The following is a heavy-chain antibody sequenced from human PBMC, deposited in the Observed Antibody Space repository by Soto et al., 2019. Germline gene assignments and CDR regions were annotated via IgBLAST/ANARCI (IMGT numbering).Heavy chain of an antibody. D-gene: IGHD3-10*01. CDR2: ISAYNGNT. Sequence: QVQLVQSGAEVKKPGASVKVSCKASGYTFTTYGISWVRQAPGQGLEWMGWISAYNGNTNYAQKLQGRVTMTTDTSASTAYMELRSLRSDDTAVYYCARDYYGSGRLNAHNWFDPWGQGTLVTVSS. CDR1: GYTFTTYG. J-gene: IGHJ5*02. V-gene: IGHV1-18*01. CDR3: ARDYYGSGRLNAHNWFDP.